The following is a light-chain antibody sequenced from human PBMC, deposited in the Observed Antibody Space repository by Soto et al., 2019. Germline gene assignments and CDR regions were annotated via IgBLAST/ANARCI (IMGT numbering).Light chain of an antibody. Sequence: DIVMTQSPLSLPVTPGEAASISCRSSQGLLHSNGYNYWGSYLQKPGRSPQLLICLGSNRTSGVPDRYSRRGPGTDFTLKISRVKAAYVGVYYCMQALQTLLTFGGGTNVEIK. V-gene: IGKV2-28*01. J-gene: IGKJ4*01. CDR1: QGLLHSNGYNY. CDR3: MQALQTLLT. CDR2: LGS.